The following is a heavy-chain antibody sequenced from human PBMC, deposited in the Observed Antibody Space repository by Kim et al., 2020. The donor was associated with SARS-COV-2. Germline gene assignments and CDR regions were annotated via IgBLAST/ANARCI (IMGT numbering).Heavy chain of an antibody. CDR1: GFTFSSYD. Sequence: GGSLRLSCAASGFTFSSYDMHWVRQATGKGLEWVSAIGTAGDTYYPGSVKGRFTISRENAKNSLYLQMNSLRAGDTAVYYCARGPLGDDIFAADAFDIWGQGTMVTVSS. J-gene: IGHJ3*02. V-gene: IGHV3-13*01. CDR2: IGTAGDT. CDR3: ARGPLGDDIFAADAFDI. D-gene: IGHD1-26*01.